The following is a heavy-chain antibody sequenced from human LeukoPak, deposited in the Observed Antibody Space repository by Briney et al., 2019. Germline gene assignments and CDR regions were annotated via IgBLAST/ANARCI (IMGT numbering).Heavy chain of an antibody. D-gene: IGHD3-22*01. V-gene: IGHV3-21*01. J-gene: IGHJ4*02. Sequence: GGSLRLSCAASGFIFSSYSMDWVRQAPGKGLEWVSSISNSGSYIYYADSVKGRFTISRDNAKNSLYLQMNSLRAEDTAVYYCARDRSPGYYYYDSSGSAYYFDYWGQGTLVTVSS. CDR2: ISNSGSYI. CDR1: GFIFSSYS. CDR3: ARDRSPGYYYYDSSGSAYYFDY.